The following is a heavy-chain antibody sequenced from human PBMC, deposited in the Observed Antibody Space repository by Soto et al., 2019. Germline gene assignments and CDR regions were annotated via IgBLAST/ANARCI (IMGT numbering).Heavy chain of an antibody. V-gene: IGHV3-11*01. CDR3: ARIHRVEWLPRYYYYYMDV. Sequence: PGGSLRLSCAASGFTFSDYYMSWIRQAPGKGLEWVSYISSSGSTIYYADSVKGRFTISRDNAKNSLYLQMNSLRAEDTAVYYCARIHRVEWLPRYYYYYMDVWGKGTTVTVSS. D-gene: IGHD3-3*01. J-gene: IGHJ6*03. CDR2: ISSSGSTI. CDR1: GFTFSDYY.